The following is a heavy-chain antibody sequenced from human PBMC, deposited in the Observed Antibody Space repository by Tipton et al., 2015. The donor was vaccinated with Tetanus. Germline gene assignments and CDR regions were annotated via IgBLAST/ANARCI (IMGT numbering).Heavy chain of an antibody. CDR3: ARWSYNSDSGWDYFDY. Sequence: QLVQSGGGVVQPGRSLRLSCAASGFTFSSYGMHWVRQAPGKGLEWVALIWYDGSEKYYADSVKGRFTISRDNSKNTLYLQMNSLRAEDTAVYFCARWSYNSDSGWDYFDYWGQGTLVSVSS. CDR1: GFTFSSYG. V-gene: IGHV3-33*01. J-gene: IGHJ4*02. D-gene: IGHD3-22*01. CDR2: IWYDGSEK.